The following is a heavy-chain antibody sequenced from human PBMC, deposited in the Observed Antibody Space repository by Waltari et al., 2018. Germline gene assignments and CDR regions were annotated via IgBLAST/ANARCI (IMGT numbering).Heavy chain of an antibody. J-gene: IGHJ6*02. V-gene: IGHV3-33*01. Sequence: QVQLVESGGGVVEPGRSLRLSCAASGFTFSSDGMHWVRQAPGKGLAWGAVIWYDGSNKYYADSVKGRFTISRDNSKNTLYLQMNSLRAEDTAVYYCARDRGYYDFWSGSISYYYGMDVWGQGTTVTVSS. CDR1: GFTFSSDG. D-gene: IGHD3-3*01. CDR2: IWYDGSNK. CDR3: ARDRGYYDFWSGSISYYYGMDV.